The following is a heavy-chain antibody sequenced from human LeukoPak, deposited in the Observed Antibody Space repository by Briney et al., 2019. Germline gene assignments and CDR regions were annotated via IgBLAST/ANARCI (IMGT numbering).Heavy chain of an antibody. D-gene: IGHD2-2*01. CDR2: INPSSGGT. J-gene: IGHJ4*02. Sequence: GASVKVSCKASGYTFTGYYMHWVRQAPGQGLEWMGWINPSSGGTNYAQKFQGGVTMTRDTSISTAYMELSRLRSDDTAVYYCARDVGEYCSSVSCYASDYWGQGTLVTVSS. V-gene: IGHV1-2*02. CDR1: GYTFTGYY. CDR3: ARDVGEYCSSVSCYASDY.